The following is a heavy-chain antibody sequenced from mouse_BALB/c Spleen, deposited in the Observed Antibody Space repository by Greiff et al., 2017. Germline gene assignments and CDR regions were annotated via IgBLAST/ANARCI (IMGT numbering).Heavy chain of an antibody. CDR2: ISSGSSTI. D-gene: IGHD2-1*01. Sequence: EVMLVESGGGLVQPGGSRKLSCAASGFTFSSFGMHWVRQAPEKGLEWVAYISSGSSTIYYADTVKGRFTISRDNPKNTLFLQMTSLRSEDTAMYYCARSGGNYPFYYAMDDWGQGTSVTVSS. CDR3: ARSGGNYPFYYAMDD. J-gene: IGHJ4*01. V-gene: IGHV5-17*02. CDR1: GFTFSSFG.